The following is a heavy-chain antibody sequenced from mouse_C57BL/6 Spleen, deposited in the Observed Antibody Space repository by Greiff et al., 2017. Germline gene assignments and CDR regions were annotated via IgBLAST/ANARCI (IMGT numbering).Heavy chain of an antibody. V-gene: IGHV3-1*01. J-gene: IGHJ3*01. Sequence: EVQLQQSGPGMVKPSQSLSLTCTVTGYSITSGYDWHWIRHFPGNKLEWMGYISYSGSTNYNPSLKSRISITHDTSKNHFFLKLNSVTTEDTATYYCARGGSGYYYSSSPWFAYWGQGTLVTVSA. D-gene: IGHD1-1*01. CDR1: GYSITSGYD. CDR3: ARGGSGYYYSSSPWFAY. CDR2: ISYSGST.